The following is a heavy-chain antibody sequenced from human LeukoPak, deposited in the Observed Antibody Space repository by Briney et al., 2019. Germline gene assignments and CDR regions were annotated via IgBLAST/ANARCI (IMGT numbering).Heavy chain of an antibody. V-gene: IGHV1-2*02. CDR2: IDPNTGAT. D-gene: IGHD6-19*01. CDR3: ARGVAVAGLRAFDI. CDR1: GYTFTGYD. J-gene: IGHJ3*02. Sequence: ASVKVSCKASGYTFTGYDMHWLRQAPGQGLEWMGWIDPNTGATNYAQKFQGKFTMTGDTSISTAYMQLSSLRSDDTAVYYCARGVAVAGLRAFDIWGQGTMVTVSS.